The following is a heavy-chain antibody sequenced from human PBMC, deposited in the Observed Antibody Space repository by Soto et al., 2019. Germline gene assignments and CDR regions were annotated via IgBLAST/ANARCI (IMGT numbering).Heavy chain of an antibody. CDR1: GGSISRGDYY. CDR2: IYSSGST. V-gene: IGHV4-30-4*01. J-gene: IGHJ2*01. D-gene: IGHD1-26*01. Sequence: QVQLQESGPGLVKPSQTLSLTCTVSGGSISRGDYYWSWIRQPPGKGLAWIGYIYSSGSTYYNPSLKSRVTVAVDTSKNQFSLKLSSVTATDAAVYYCARGNPETELYWYFDLWGRGTLVTVCS. CDR3: ARGNPETELYWYFDL.